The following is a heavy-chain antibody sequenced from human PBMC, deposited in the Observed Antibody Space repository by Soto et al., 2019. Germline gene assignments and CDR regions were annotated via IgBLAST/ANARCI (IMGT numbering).Heavy chain of an antibody. J-gene: IGHJ4*02. CDR3: AKDGGRGLWCGELLNY. D-gene: IGHD3-10*01. CDR1: GFTFSSYG. CDR2: ISYDGSNK. V-gene: IGHV3-30*18. Sequence: QVQLVESGGGVVQPGRSLRLSCAASGFTFSSYGMHWVRQAPGKGLEWVALISYDGSNKYYADSLKGRFTISRDNSKNTLYLQMNSLRAEDTAVYFCAKDGGRGLWCGELLNYGGQGTLVTVSS.